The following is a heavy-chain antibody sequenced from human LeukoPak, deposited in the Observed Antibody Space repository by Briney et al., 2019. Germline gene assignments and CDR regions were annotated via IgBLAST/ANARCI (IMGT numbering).Heavy chain of an antibody. J-gene: IGHJ3*02. CDR2: ISSSSSYI. V-gene: IGHV3-21*01. Sequence: PGGSLRLSCAASGFTFSSYSMNWVRQAPGKGLEWVSSISSSSSYIYYADSVKGRFTISRDDAKNSLYLQMNSLRAEDTAVYYCARGRRLDAFDIWGQGTMVTVSS. CDR1: GFTFSSYS. CDR3: ARGRRLDAFDI.